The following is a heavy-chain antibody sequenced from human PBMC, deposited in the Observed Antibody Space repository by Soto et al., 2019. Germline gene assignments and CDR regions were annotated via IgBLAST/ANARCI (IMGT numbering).Heavy chain of an antibody. V-gene: IGHV4-31*03. D-gene: IGHD2-15*01. CDR2: VYFGGCS. CDR3: AKLSCTGSTCYFPGWFGP. CDR1: RGSISDGASF. J-gene: IGHJ5*02. Sequence: PSQTLSLTCTFSRGSISDGASFWRFTRPPPGKRLEWIANVYFGGCSYYNRSVKSRLTISVDTTKNQFSLQLKSMTAADTAVYYCAKLSCTGSTCYFPGWFGPWGQGALVTVSS.